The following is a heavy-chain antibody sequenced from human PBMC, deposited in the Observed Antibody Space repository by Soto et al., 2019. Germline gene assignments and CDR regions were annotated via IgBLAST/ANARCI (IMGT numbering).Heavy chain of an antibody. CDR1: GYTFTHHG. D-gene: IGHD3-10*01. J-gene: IGHJ4*02. CDR3: ARDPSNTSGNYPFFDY. V-gene: IGHV1-18*01. Sequence: ASVKVSCKASGYTFTHHGISWVRQAPGQGLEWMGWISCYNGDTKYAQKFQGRVTLTTDSSTRTAYMELRSLGSDDTAVYYCARDPSNTSGNYPFFDYWGQGTLVTVSS. CDR2: ISCYNGDT.